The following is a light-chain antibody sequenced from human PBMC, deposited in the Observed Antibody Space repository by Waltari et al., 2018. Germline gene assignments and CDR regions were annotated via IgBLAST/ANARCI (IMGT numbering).Light chain of an antibody. CDR1: NNNIGRYP. Sequence: QSALTQEASVSGTVGQRVTLSCNGNNNNIGRYPVGGYQQISHGAPKPVNLGNILPSWIPDRFSGSKTETSATLIISSLQPEYEAHYFCSSWDYSLSGQVFGGGTRLTVL. CDR3: SSWDYSLSGQV. CDR2: GNI. J-gene: IGLJ2*01. V-gene: IGLV1-44*01.